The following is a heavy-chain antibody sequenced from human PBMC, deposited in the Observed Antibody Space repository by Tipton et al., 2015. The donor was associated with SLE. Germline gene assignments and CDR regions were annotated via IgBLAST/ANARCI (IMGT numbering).Heavy chain of an antibody. CDR1: GGSFSGYY. CDR3: ARETGDDAFDI. CDR2: INHSGST. D-gene: IGHD7-27*01. Sequence: TLSLTCAVYGGSFSGYYWSWIRQPPGRGLEWIGEINHSGSTNYNPSLKSRVTISVDTSKNQFSLKLTSVTAADTAVYYCARETGDDAFDIWGQGTMVTVSS. V-gene: IGHV4-34*01. J-gene: IGHJ3*02.